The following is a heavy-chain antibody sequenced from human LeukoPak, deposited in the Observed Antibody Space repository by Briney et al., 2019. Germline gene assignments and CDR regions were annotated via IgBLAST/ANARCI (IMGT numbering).Heavy chain of an antibody. Sequence: PGGSPRLSCAASGFTFSSFGMHWVRRAPGKGLERVAVIGDNGSDKYYADSVKGRFTTSRDTSRNMLYLQMNSLRAEDTALFYCARASYYYDSSGGYAFDIWGQGTMVTVSS. CDR1: GFTFSSFG. D-gene: IGHD3-22*01. CDR2: IGDNGSDK. CDR3: ARASYYYDSSGGYAFDI. V-gene: IGHV3-33*01. J-gene: IGHJ3*02.